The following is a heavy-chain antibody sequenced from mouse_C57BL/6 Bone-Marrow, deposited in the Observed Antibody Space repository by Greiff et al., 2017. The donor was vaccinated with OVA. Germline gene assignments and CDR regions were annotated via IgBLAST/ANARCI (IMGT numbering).Heavy chain of an antibody. CDR3: ARDYSRRWFAY. CDR1: GYTFTSYW. D-gene: IGHD2-5*01. Sequence: QVQLQQPGAELVKPGASVKLSCKASGYTFTSYWMHWVKQRPGQGLEWIGMIHPNSGSTNYNEKFKSKATLNVDKSSSTAYMQLSSLTSEDSAVYYCARDYSRRWFAYWGQGTLVTVSA. CDR2: IHPNSGST. V-gene: IGHV1-64*01. J-gene: IGHJ3*01.